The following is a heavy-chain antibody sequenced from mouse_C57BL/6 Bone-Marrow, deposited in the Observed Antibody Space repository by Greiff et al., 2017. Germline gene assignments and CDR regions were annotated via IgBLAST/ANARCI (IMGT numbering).Heavy chain of an antibody. D-gene: IGHD2-1*01. CDR2: IDPENGDT. CDR1: GFNIKDDY. Sequence: EVKLMESGAELVRPGASVKLSCTASGFNIKDDYMHWVKQRPEQGLEWIGWIDPENGDTEYASKFQGKATITADPSSNTAYLQLSSLTSEDTAVYYCTPIYYGNYPYAMDYWGQGTSVTVSS. CDR3: TPIYYGNYPYAMDY. J-gene: IGHJ4*01. V-gene: IGHV14-4*01.